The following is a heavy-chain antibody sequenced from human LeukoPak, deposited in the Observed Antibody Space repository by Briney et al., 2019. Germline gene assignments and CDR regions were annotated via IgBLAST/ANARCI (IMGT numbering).Heavy chain of an antibody. CDR1: GGSISSGGYY. J-gene: IGHJ5*02. Sequence: PSETLSLTCTVSGGSISSGGYYWSWIRQPPGKGLEWIGYIYHSGSTYYNPSLKSRVTISVDRSKNQFSLKPSSVTAADTAVYYCARIGKYSSSPPIDPWGQGTLVTVSS. CDR3: ARIGKYSSSPPIDP. CDR2: IYHSGST. V-gene: IGHV4-30-2*01. D-gene: IGHD6-6*01.